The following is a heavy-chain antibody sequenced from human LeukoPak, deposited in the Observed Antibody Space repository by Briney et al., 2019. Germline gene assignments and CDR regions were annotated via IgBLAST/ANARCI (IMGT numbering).Heavy chain of an antibody. D-gene: IGHD6-13*01. Sequence: GGSLRLSCAASGFTFSSYGMHWVRQAPGKGLEWVANIKQDGSEKYYVDSVKGRFTISRDNAKNSLYLQMNSLRAKDTAVYYCARDSSSWYSSWFDPWGQGTLVTVSS. V-gene: IGHV3-7*01. CDR2: IKQDGSEK. J-gene: IGHJ5*02. CDR1: GFTFSSYG. CDR3: ARDSSSWYSSWFDP.